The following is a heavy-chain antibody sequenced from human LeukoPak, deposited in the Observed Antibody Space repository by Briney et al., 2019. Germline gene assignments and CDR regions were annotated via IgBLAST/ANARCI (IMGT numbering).Heavy chain of an antibody. Sequence: SQTLSLTCNVSGGSINTANYYWTWIRQPPGKGLEWIGYISYSGTPYYNPSLNSRVTISLDTSKNQFSLRLNSVTAADTAMYYCARNRYGDFEDYWGQGTLVTVSS. J-gene: IGHJ4*02. D-gene: IGHD4-17*01. V-gene: IGHV4-30-4*08. CDR3: ARNRYGDFEDY. CDR1: GGSINTANYY. CDR2: ISYSGTP.